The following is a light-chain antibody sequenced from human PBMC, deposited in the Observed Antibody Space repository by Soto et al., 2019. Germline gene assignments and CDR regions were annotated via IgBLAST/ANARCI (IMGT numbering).Light chain of an antibody. CDR3: TSYAGMSNFCV. Sequence: QSALTQPPSASGSPGQSVTISCTGTSGDVGGYNYVSWYLQHPGKAPKLIIYDVSERPSGVPDRFSGSKSGNTASLTVSGLQAEDEADYYCTSYAGMSNFCVFGTGTKLTVL. J-gene: IGLJ1*01. V-gene: IGLV2-8*01. CDR1: SGDVGGYNY. CDR2: DVS.